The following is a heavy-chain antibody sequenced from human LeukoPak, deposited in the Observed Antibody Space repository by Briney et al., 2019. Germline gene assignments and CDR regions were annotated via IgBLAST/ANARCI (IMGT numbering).Heavy chain of an antibody. D-gene: IGHD2-21*02. Sequence: ASVKVSCKASGYTFTGYYMHWVRQAPGQGLEWMGWINPNSGGTNYAQKFQGRVTMTRDMSISTAYMELSRLRSDDTAVYYCARGSYVVVTAIRGGVNDYWGQGTLVTVSS. J-gene: IGHJ4*02. CDR3: ARGSYVVVTAIRGGVNDY. CDR2: INPNSGGT. V-gene: IGHV1-2*02. CDR1: GYTFTGYY.